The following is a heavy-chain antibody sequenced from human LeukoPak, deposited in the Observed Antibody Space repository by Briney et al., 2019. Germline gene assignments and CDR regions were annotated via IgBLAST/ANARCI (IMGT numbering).Heavy chain of an antibody. CDR3: ASWPVGWYGEDS. Sequence: GGSLRLSCAATGLSVSSNFMSWVRQAPGKGLEWVSVIYGGGSTYYTDSVKGRFTISRDTPKNTLYLQMNSLRVEDTAVYYCASWPVGWYGEDSWGQGTLVTVSS. V-gene: IGHV3-53*01. CDR2: IYGGGST. J-gene: IGHJ4*02. CDR1: GLSVSSNF. D-gene: IGHD6-19*01.